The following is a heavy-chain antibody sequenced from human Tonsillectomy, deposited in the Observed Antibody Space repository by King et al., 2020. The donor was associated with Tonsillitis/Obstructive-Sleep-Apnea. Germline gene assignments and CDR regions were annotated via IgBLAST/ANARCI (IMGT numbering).Heavy chain of an antibody. CDR3: ARENYYFDY. CDR1: GGSISFYY. Sequence: QLQESVPGLVKPSETLSLTCTVSGGSISFYYWIWIRQPPGKGLECLGYISFSGSTNNNPSLKRRVTISVITSKNQFSLKLSSVTAADTAVYYCARENYYFDYWGQGTLVTVSS. D-gene: IGHD1-7*01. CDR2: ISFSGST. V-gene: IGHV4-59*13. J-gene: IGHJ4*02.